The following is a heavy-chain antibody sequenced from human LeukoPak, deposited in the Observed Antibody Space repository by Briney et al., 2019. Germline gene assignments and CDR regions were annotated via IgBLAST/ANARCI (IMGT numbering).Heavy chain of an antibody. Sequence: GGSLRLSCAASGFTFSRYAMHWVRQAPGKGLEWLSYITRSSSTIYYADSVKGRFTISRDNAKNSLYLQMNSLRVDDTAVYYCATADRGAFDIWGQGTMVIVSS. CDR1: GFTFSRYA. V-gene: IGHV3-48*01. J-gene: IGHJ3*02. CDR3: ATADRGAFDI. CDR2: ITRSSSTI.